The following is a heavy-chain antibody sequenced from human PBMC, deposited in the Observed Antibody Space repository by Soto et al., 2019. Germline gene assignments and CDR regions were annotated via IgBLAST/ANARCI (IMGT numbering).Heavy chain of an antibody. Sequence: GASVKVSCKASGYTFTSYGISWVRQAPGQGLEWMGWISAYNGNTNYAQKLQGRVAMTTDTSTSTAYMELRSLRSDDTAVYYCARGEDFWSGYYFSFDYWGQGTLVTVSS. CDR1: GYTFTSYG. CDR3: ARGEDFWSGYYFSFDY. J-gene: IGHJ4*02. V-gene: IGHV1-18*01. CDR2: ISAYNGNT. D-gene: IGHD3-3*01.